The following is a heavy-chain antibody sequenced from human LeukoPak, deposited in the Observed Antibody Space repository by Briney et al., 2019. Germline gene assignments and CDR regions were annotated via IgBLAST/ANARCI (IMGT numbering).Heavy chain of an antibody. CDR1: GGSISSSSYY. CDR2: IYYSGST. V-gene: IGHV4-39*07. D-gene: IGHD2-21*02. Sequence: SETLSLTCTVSGGSISSSSYYWGWIRQPPGKGLEWIGSIYYSGSTYYNPSLKSRVTISVDTSKNQFSLKLSSVTAADTAVYYCARDPRGDIVVVTAHYYFDYWGQGTLVTVSS. J-gene: IGHJ4*02. CDR3: ARDPRGDIVVVTAHYYFDY.